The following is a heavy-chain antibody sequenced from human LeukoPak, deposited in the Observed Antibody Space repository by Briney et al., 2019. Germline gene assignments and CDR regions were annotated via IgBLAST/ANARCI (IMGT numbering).Heavy chain of an antibody. CDR1: GFTFISYA. J-gene: IGHJ4*02. Sequence: GGSVRVSCAASGFTFISYAMSWVRQAPGKGLEWVSAISGSGGSTYYADSVKGRFTISRDNSKNTLYLQMNSLRAEDTAVYYSAKEGRYCDSSGFYSTSAFDYWGQGALVTVSS. V-gene: IGHV3-23*01. CDR3: AKEGRYCDSSGFYSTSAFDY. D-gene: IGHD3-22*01. CDR2: ISGSGGST.